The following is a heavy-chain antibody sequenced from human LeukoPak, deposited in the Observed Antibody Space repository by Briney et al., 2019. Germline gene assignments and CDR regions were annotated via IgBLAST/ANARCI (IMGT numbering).Heavy chain of an antibody. V-gene: IGHV4-34*01. J-gene: IGHJ4*02. D-gene: IGHD5-24*01. CDR3: ARSRDGYNYRDY. CDR1: GGSFSGYY. CDR2: INHSGST. Sequence: SETLSLTCAVYGGSFSGYYWSWIRQPPGKGLEWIGEINHSGSTNYNPSLKSRVTISVDKSKNQFSLKLSSVTAADTAVYYCARSRDGYNYRDYWGQGTLVTVSS.